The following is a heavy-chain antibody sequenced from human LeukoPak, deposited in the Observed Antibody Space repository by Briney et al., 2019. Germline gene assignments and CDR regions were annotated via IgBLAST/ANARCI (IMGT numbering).Heavy chain of an antibody. CDR1: GVTFSSYG. D-gene: IGHD6-19*01. Sequence: GGSLRLSCAASGVTFSSYGMHWVRQAPGKGLEWVAVIWYDGSDKYYGDSVKGRFTISRDNSKNTLYLQMNSLRAEDTAVYHCARMISGWYYFDYWGQGTLVTVSS. CDR3: ARMISGWYYFDY. CDR2: IWYDGSDK. J-gene: IGHJ4*02. V-gene: IGHV3-33*01.